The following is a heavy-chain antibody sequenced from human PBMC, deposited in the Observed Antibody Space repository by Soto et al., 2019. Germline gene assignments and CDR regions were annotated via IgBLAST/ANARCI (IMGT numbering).Heavy chain of an antibody. CDR3: ARHSRKPDSITIFGPKRNDAFDI. CDR2: IYYSGST. Sequence: SETLSLTCPVSGGSISSYYWSWIRQPPGKGLEWIGYIYYSGSTNYNPSLKSRVTISVDTSKNQFSLKLSSVTAADTAVYYCARHSRKPDSITIFGPKRNDAFDIWGQGTMVTVSS. V-gene: IGHV4-59*08. CDR1: GGSISSYY. J-gene: IGHJ3*02. D-gene: IGHD3-3*01.